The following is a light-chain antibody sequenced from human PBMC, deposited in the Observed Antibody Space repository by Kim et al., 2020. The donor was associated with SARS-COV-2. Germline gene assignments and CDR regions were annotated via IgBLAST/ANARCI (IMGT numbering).Light chain of an antibody. V-gene: IGLV3-1*01. CDR3: QAWDSSTVV. Sequence: SYELNQPPSVSVSPGQTASITCSGDKLGDKYACWYQQKPGQSPVLVIYQDSKRPSGIPERFSGSNSGNTATLTIRGTQAMDEADYYCQAWDSSTVVFGGGTQLTVL. J-gene: IGLJ2*01. CDR2: QDS. CDR1: KLGDKY.